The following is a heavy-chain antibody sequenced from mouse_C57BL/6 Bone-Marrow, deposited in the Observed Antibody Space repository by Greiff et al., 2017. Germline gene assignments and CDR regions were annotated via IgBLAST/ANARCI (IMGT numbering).Heavy chain of an antibody. CDR2: INPYNGGT. Sequence: VQLQQSGPVLVKPGASVKMSCKASGYTFTDYYMNWVKQSHGKSLEWIGVINPYNGGTSYNQKFKGKATLTVDKSSSTAYMELNSLTSEDSAVYYSARGYDGYTWFAYRGEETLVTDSA. D-gene: IGHD2-3*01. V-gene: IGHV1-19*01. CDR3: ARGYDGYTWFAY. CDR1: GYTFTDYY. J-gene: IGHJ3*01.